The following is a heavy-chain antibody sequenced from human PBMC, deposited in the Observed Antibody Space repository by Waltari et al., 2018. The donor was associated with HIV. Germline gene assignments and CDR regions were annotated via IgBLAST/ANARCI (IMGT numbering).Heavy chain of an antibody. CDR2: IRSKAYGGTT. J-gene: IGHJ4*02. D-gene: IGHD2-2*01. CDR1: GFTFGDFA. V-gene: IGHV3-49*04. Sequence: EAQRVESGGGLVQPGRPLTLSCTASGFTFGDFALSWVRQAPGKGLEWIGFIRSKAYGGTTEYAASVKGRFIISRDDSKGIAFLQMNSLIIEDTAVYYCADQTNFHYWGQGTLVTVSS. CDR3: ADQTNFHY.